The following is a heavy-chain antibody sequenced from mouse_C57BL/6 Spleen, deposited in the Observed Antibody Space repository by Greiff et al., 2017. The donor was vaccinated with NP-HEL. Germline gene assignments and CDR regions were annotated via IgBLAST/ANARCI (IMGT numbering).Heavy chain of an antibody. D-gene: IGHD1-1*01. CDR3: AGKRVGATELTGDFDC. J-gene: IGHJ2*01. CDR2: IYPRSGNT. CDR1: GYTFTSYG. Sequence: VQLQQSGAELARPGASVKLSCKASGYTFTSYGISWVKQSTGQGLEWIGEIYPRSGNTYYNEKFKGKATLTADKSSSTAYMELRSLTSEDSAVYVWAGKRVGATELTGDFDCWGKGTTLTVSS. V-gene: IGHV1-81*01.